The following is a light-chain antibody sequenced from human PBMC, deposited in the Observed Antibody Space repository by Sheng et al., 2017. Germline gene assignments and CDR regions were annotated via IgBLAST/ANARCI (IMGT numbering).Light chain of an antibody. V-gene: IGLV7-46*01. Sequence: QAVVTQEPSLTVSPGGTVTLTCGSSTGGVTNGHFPYWFQQKPGQAPRALIYDTNHRHSWTPRPVLRLPPLGAKAALTLSGAQPDDEAEYYCLLSYSGARLAVFGGGTKVTVL. CDR1: TGGVTNGHF. CDR3: LLSYSGARLAV. J-gene: IGLJ2*01. CDR2: DTN.